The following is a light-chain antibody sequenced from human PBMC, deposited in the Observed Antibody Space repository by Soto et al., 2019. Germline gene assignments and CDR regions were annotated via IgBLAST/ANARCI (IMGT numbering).Light chain of an antibody. V-gene: IGKV1-5*03. CDR2: KAS. CDR1: QSIDSW. J-gene: IGKJ1*01. Sequence: DIQMTQSPSTLSASVGDRVTITCRASQSIDSWLAWYQQKPGKAPNLLIYKASSLESGVPSRFSGSGSGTEFTLTIMSLQPDDFATYSCQPYNGYSSGTFGQGTKVDIK. CDR3: QPYNGYSSGT.